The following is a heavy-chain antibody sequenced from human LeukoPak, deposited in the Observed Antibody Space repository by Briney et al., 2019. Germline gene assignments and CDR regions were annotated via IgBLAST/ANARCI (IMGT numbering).Heavy chain of an antibody. CDR2: INSHGSAT. Sequence: GGSLRLSCVASGFTFTNYWLHWVRQAPGKGLVWVSRINSHGSATSYADSVKGRFTISRDNAKNTLYLQMNSLRAEDTAVYYCAKGIAAAGAYYYGMDVWGQGTTVTVSS. J-gene: IGHJ6*02. CDR1: GFTFTNYW. V-gene: IGHV3-74*01. D-gene: IGHD6-13*01. CDR3: AKGIAAAGAYYYGMDV.